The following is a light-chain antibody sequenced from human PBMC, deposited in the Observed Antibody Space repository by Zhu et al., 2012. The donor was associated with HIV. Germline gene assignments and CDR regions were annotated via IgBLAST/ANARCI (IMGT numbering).Light chain of an antibody. CDR2: AAS. CDR1: QSISNS. Sequence: DIQMTQSPSSLSASVGDRVTITCRASQSISNSLAWYQQKPGKAPKLLLYAASRLESGVPSRSSGSGSGTDYTLTISSLQPEDFATYYCQQYYSTPPTFGQGPRWKSN. CDR3: QQYYSTPPT. J-gene: IGKJ1*01. V-gene: IGKV1-NL1*01.